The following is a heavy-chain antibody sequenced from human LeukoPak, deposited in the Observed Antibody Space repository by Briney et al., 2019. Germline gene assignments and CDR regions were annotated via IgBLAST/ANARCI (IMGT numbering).Heavy chain of an antibody. CDR3: AVLWFGELWSFDY. CDR1: GFTFGNSW. Sequence: GGSLRLSCAASGFTFGNSWVHWVRQAPGKGLVWVSLINADGSTATYADSVKGRFTISRDNARNTLSLQMNSLTIEDTAVYYCAVLWFGELWSFDYWGQGTLVTVSS. D-gene: IGHD3-10*01. V-gene: IGHV3-74*01. CDR2: INADGSTA. J-gene: IGHJ4*02.